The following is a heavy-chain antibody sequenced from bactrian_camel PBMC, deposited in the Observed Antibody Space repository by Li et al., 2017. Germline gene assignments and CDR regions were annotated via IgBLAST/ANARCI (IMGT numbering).Heavy chain of an antibody. CDR1: YSSTY. CDR2: IDSDGGT. Sequence: HVQLVESGGGSVQAGGSLRHSCAYTYSSTYMGWFRQAPGKGREEREGIASIDSDGGTSYADAVKGRFTISRDNAKNILYQQMNSLKPDDTAMYYCASDRGTGSYWREVCATRPVEQYSYWGQGTQVTVS. J-gene: IGHJ4*01. CDR3: ASDRGTGSYWREVCATRPVEQYSY. V-gene: IGHV3S53*01. D-gene: IGHD3*01.